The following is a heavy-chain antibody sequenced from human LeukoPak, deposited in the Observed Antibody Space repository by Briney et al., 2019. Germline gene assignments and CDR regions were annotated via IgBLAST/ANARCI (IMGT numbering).Heavy chain of an antibody. CDR1: GFTVSSNY. CDR3: ARDCCRGTQVGWYYYGMDV. V-gene: IGHV3-66*02. CDR2: IYSGGST. Sequence: GGSLRLSCAASGFTVSSNYMSWVRQAPGKGLEWVSVIYSGGSTYYEDSVKGRFTISRDNSKNTLYLQMNSLRAEDTAVYYCARDCCRGTQVGWYYYGMDVWGQGTTVTVSS. D-gene: IGHD2-21*01. J-gene: IGHJ6*02.